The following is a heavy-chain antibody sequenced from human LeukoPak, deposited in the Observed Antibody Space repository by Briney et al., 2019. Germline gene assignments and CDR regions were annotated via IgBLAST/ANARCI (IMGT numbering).Heavy chain of an antibody. J-gene: IGHJ3*02. D-gene: IGHD4-23*01. CDR3: AKRGADSGGNSALVAFDI. V-gene: IGHV3-23*01. CDR2: ISGSVDST. Sequence: PGGSLRLSCAVSGFTFSSYDMSWVRQAPGKGLEWVSAISGSVDSTYYADSVKGRFTISRDNSKNTLYLQMNSLRAEDTAVYYCAKRGADSGGNSALVAFDIWGQGTMVTVSS. CDR1: GFTFSSYD.